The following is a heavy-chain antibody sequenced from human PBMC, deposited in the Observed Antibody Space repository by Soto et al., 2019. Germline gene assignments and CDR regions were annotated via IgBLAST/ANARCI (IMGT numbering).Heavy chain of an antibody. Sequence: KTSETLSLTCTVSGGSISSYYWSWIRQPAGKGLEWIGRIYTSGSTNYNPSLKSRVTMSVDTSKNQFSLKLSSVTAADTAVYYCARESSYDFWSGYYIHWFDPWGQGTLVTVSS. CDR3: ARESSYDFWSGYYIHWFDP. V-gene: IGHV4-4*07. D-gene: IGHD3-3*01. J-gene: IGHJ5*02. CDR1: GGSISSYY. CDR2: IYTSGST.